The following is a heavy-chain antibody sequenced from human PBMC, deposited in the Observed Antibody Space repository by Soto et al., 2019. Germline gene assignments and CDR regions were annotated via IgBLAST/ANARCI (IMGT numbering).Heavy chain of an antibody. V-gene: IGHV4-31*03. CDR2: IYYSGST. CDR1: GGSISSGGYY. CDR3: ARCVGATSFDY. Sequence: QVQLQESGPGLVKPSQTLSLTCTVSGGSISSGGYYWSWIRQHPGKGLEWIGYIYYSGSTYYNPSLKSSVTIYVDTSKNQFSLKLSYVTAADTAVYYCARCVGATSFDYWGQGTLVTVSS. D-gene: IGHD1-26*01. J-gene: IGHJ4*02.